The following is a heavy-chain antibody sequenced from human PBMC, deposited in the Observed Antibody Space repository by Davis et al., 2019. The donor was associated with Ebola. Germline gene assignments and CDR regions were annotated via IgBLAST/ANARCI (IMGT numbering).Heavy chain of an antibody. J-gene: IGHJ6*02. CDR3: ARGPLGFRGLVGAMDV. CDR2: INAGDGNT. D-gene: IGHD3-10*01. V-gene: IGHV1-3*01. Sequence: ASVKVSCKASGYIFTTYAMHWVRQVPGERLEWMGWINAGDGNTKYSQKFQGRATITRDTSASSAYMELSSLLSEDTAVYYCARGPLGFRGLVGAMDVWGQGTTVTVSS. CDR1: GYIFTTYA.